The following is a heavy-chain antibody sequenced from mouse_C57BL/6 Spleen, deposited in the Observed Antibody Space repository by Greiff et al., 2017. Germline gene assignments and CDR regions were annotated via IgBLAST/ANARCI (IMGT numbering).Heavy chain of an antibody. CDR1: GFNFRHYW. J-gene: IGHJ1*03. V-gene: IGHV6-3*01. D-gene: IGHD1-1*01. CDR3: TVYYYGSSYWYFDV. CDR2: IRLKSDNYAT. Sequence: EVKLVESGGGLVQPGGSMKLSCVASGFNFRHYWMNWVRQSPEKGLEWVAQIRLKSDNYATHYAESVKGRLTCSRDDSKIRVYLQMNNLRAEGTVIYYCTVYYYGSSYWYFDVWGTGTTVTVSS.